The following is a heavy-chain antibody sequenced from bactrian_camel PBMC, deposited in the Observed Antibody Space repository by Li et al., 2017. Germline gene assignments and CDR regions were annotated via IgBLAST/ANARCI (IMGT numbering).Heavy chain of an antibody. Sequence: VQLVESGGGSVQAGGSLRLSCTASGYTANMNCMAWFRQAPGQAREGVAVKCTEDSRPFYSDSAEGRFTVSRDNAKNAVYLQMNSLKPDDTATYFCATHNSNPNLHGRLTTRGYKYWGRGTQVTVS. CDR1: GYTANMNC. CDR3: ATHNSNPNLHGRLTTRGYKY. J-gene: IGHJ4*01. V-gene: IGHV3S1*01. D-gene: IGHD2*01. CDR2: KCTEDSRP.